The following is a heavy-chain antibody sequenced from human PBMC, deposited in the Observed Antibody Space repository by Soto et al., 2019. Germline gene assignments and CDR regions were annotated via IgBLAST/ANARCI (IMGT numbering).Heavy chain of an antibody. CDR2: ISSNGGST. D-gene: IGHD3-9*01. Sequence: EVQLVESGGGLVQPGGSLRLSCAASGFTFSSYAMHWVRQAPGKGLEYVSAISSNGGSTYYANSVKGRFTISRDNSNNTMYLQMGSLRAEDMAVYYGARDRSAADDILTGYFGRPDYWYFDLWGRGTLVTVSS. V-gene: IGHV3-64*01. CDR3: ARDRSAADDILTGYFGRPDYWYFDL. J-gene: IGHJ2*01. CDR1: GFTFSSYA.